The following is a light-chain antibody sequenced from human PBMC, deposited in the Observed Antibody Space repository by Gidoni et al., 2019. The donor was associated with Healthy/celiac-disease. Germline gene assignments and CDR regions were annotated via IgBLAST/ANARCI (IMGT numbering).Light chain of an antibody. J-gene: IGKJ1*01. CDR3: QQYDSTPRT. Sequence: IVMTQSPGSLAGSLGERATINCKSSPSVLYSSNTKNYLAWYQQKPGQPPNLLIYWASTRESGVPDRFSGRGSGTDFTRTISSLQAEDVAVYYCQQYDSTPRTFGQGTKVEIK. CDR1: PSVLYSSNTKNY. CDR2: WAS. V-gene: IGKV4-1*01.